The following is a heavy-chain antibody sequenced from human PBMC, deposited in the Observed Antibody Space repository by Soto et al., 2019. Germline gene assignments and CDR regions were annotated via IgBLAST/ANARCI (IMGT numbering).Heavy chain of an antibody. J-gene: IGHJ4*02. D-gene: IGHD5-18*01. CDR2: IYHSGST. V-gene: IGHV4-34*01. CDR1: GGSFSGYY. CDR3: AAGGRIPRYY. Sequence: PSETLSLPCAVYGGSFSGYYWSWIRQPPGKGLEWIGYIYHSGSTYYNPSLKSRVTISVDRSKNQFSLKLSSVTAADTAVYYCAAGGRIPRYYWGQGTLVTVSS.